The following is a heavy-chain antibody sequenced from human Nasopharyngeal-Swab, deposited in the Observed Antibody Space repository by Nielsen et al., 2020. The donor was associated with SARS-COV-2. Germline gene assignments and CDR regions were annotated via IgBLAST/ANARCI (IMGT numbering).Heavy chain of an antibody. CDR2: ISYDGSNK. CDR3: ASTPHDSSGYYYAFHY. Sequence: GSLRLSCAASGFTFSRYTMHWVRQAPGKGLEWVAVISYDGSNKYYADSVKGRFTISRDISKNTLYLQMNSLRAEDTAVFYCASTPHDSSGYYYAFHYWGRGTLVTVSS. J-gene: IGHJ4*02. V-gene: IGHV3-30-3*01. D-gene: IGHD3-22*01. CDR1: GFTFSRYT.